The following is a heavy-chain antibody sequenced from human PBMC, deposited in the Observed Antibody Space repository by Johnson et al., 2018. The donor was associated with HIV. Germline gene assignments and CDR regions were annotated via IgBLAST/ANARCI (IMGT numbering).Heavy chain of an antibody. V-gene: IGHV3-66*01. CDR2: IYSGGST. CDR1: GFTVSSNY. CDR3: ARGDESSDWGAFDI. Sequence: VQLVESGGGLVQPGGSLRLSCAASGFTVSSNYMSWVRQAPGKGLEWVSVIYSGGSTYYADSVKGRFTISRDNSKNTLYLQMNSLRAEDTAVYYCARGDESSDWGAFDIWGQGTMVNVSS. D-gene: IGHD3-22*01. J-gene: IGHJ3*02.